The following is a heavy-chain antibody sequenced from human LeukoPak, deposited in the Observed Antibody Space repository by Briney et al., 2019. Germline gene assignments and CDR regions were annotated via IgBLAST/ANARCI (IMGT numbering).Heavy chain of an antibody. CDR1: GFTFSSYS. CDR2: ISSSSSYI. CDR3: ARVSVAGTDY. V-gene: IGHV3-21*01. Sequence: PGGSLRLSCAASGFTFSSYSMNWVRQAPGKGLEWVSSISSSSSYIYYADSVKGRITISRDNAKNSLYLQMNSLRAEDTAVYYCARVSVAGTDYWGQGTLVTVSS. J-gene: IGHJ4*02. D-gene: IGHD6-19*01.